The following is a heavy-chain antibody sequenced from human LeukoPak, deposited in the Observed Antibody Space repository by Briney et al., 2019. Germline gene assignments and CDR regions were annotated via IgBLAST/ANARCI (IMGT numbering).Heavy chain of an antibody. V-gene: IGHV3-66*02. CDR1: GITVISSY. J-gene: IGHJ4*02. Sequence: GGSLRLSCAASGITVISSYMTWVRQAPGKGLEWVSVMYRGGDTYYADSVNGRFTISRDNSKNTLYLQMNSLRGEDTAVYYCARVNIASAGLYYFDYWGQGTLVTVSS. CDR3: ARVNIASAGLYYFDY. D-gene: IGHD6-13*01. CDR2: MYRGGDT.